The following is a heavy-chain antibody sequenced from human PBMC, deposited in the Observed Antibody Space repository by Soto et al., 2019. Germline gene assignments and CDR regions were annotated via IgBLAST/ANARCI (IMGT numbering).Heavy chain of an antibody. J-gene: IGHJ6*02. CDR2: IYHSGST. Sequence: QVQLQESGPGLVKPSGTLSLTCAVSGGSISSSNWWSWVRQPPGKGLEWIGEIYHSGSTNYNPSLKSRVAISVDWSKNQFSLQLSSVTAADTAVYYCARVSGSYYYGMDVWGQGTTVTVSS. V-gene: IGHV4-4*02. CDR3: ARVSGSYYYGMDV. D-gene: IGHD1-26*01. CDR1: GGSISSSNW.